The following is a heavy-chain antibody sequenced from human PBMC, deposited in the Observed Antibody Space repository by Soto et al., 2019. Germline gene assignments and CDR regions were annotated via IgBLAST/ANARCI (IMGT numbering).Heavy chain of an antibody. CDR3: ARGVTAGVDY. J-gene: IGHJ4*02. Sequence: QVQLVQSGAEVREPGASVKVSCKASGYSFTSLDINWVRQTTGQGLEWMGWMQPSSGRTGYAQKFQGRRTMTRDTSINTAYMELSSLTSDDTAFYYCARGVTAGVDYWGQGTLVTVSS. D-gene: IGHD3-10*01. V-gene: IGHV1-8*01. CDR2: MQPSSGRT. CDR1: GYSFTSLD.